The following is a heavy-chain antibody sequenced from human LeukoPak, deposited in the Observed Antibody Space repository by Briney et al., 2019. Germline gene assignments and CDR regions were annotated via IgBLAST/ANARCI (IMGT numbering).Heavy chain of an antibody. CDR2: IHHSGST. J-gene: IGHJ3*02. CDR1: GYSISSGYY. D-gene: IGHD4-11*01. CDR3: MRERREDNSYFDAFDI. Sequence: SETLSLTCTVSGYSISSGYYWGWIRQPPGKGLEWIGSIHHSGSTYYNPSLKSRVTISVDTSKNQFSLKLSSVTAADTAVYYCMRERREDNSYFDAFDIWGHGTTVTASS. V-gene: IGHV4-38-2*02.